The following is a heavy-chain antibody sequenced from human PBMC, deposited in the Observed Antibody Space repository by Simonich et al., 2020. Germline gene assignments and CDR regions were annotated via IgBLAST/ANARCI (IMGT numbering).Heavy chain of an antibody. CDR2: ITVNNGNT. Sequence: QVQLVQSGAEVKKPGASVKVSCKASGYTFTSYGISWVRQAPGQWLDWMGGITVNNGNTNYAQKLQGRVTMTTDTSTSTAYMELRSLRSDDTAVYYCARASRGTWWYYYFDYWGQGTLVTVSS. CDR3: ARASRGTWWYYYFDY. V-gene: IGHV1-18*01. D-gene: IGHD2-15*01. J-gene: IGHJ4*02. CDR1: GYTFTSYG.